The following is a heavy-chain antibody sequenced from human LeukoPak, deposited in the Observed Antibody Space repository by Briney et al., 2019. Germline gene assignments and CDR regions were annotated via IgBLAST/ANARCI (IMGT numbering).Heavy chain of an antibody. D-gene: IGHD6-13*01. V-gene: IGHV4-34*01. Sequence: SETLSLTCAVYGGSFSGYDWSWIRQPPGKGLEWIGEINHSGSTNYNPSLKSRVTISVDTSKNQFSLKLSSVTAADTAVYYCARVAAAPFDIWGQGTMVTVSS. CDR3: ARVAAAPFDI. CDR1: GGSFSGYD. CDR2: INHSGST. J-gene: IGHJ3*02.